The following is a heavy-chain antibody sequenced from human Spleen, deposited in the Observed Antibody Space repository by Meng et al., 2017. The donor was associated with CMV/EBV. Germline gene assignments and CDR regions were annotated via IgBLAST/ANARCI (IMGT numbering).Heavy chain of an antibody. J-gene: IGHJ4*02. D-gene: IGHD2-21*02. CDR2: VCHGGST. CDR3: ARIERRRILKYCGSDCSTTDY. V-gene: IGHV4-4*02. Sequence: SRLWTWVRQVPGKGLEWIGGVCHGGSTGYDPSLESRVTITVDKFENQFSLKLSSVNASDKAVYYCARIERRRILKYCGSDCSTTDYWGQGTLVTVSS. CDR1: SRL.